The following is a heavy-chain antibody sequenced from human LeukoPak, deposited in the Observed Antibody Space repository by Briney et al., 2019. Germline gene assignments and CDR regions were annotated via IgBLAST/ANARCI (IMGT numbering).Heavy chain of an antibody. D-gene: IGHD3-22*01. Sequence: SETLSLTCTVSGGSISSDTYHWTWLRQPAGKGLEWIGRVSPRGSTNYNPSLVSRGTISVDTSKNQFSLQLSSVTAADTAVYYCARDQRYYDSSLNWFDPWGQGTLVTVSS. CDR1: GGSISSDTYH. J-gene: IGHJ5*02. CDR2: VSPRGST. CDR3: ARDQRYYDSSLNWFDP. V-gene: IGHV4-61*02.